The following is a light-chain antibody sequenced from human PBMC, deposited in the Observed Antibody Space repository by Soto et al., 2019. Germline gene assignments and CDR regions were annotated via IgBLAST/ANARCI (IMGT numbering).Light chain of an antibody. V-gene: IGLV2-8*01. Sequence: QSVLTQPPSASGSPGQSVAISCSGTNSDVGGYNYVSWYQQHPGKAPKLMIYDVNKRPSGVPDRFSGSKSGNTASLTVSGLQAEDEADYYCISYAGSNKPAFGGGTKLTVL. CDR2: DVN. CDR3: ISYAGSNKPA. J-gene: IGLJ2*01. CDR1: NSDVGGYNY.